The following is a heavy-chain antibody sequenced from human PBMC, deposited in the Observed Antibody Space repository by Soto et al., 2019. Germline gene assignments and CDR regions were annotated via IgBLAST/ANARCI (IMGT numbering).Heavy chain of an antibody. CDR3: ARIVGLVVPAATGHDAFDI. D-gene: IGHD2-2*01. Sequence: ASVKVSCKASGYTFTSYYMHWVRQAPGQGLEWMGIINPSGGSTSYAQKFQGRVTMTRDTSTSTVYTELSSLRSEDTAVYYCARIVGLVVPAATGHDAFDIWGQGTMVTVSS. CDR1: GYTFTSYY. V-gene: IGHV1-46*01. J-gene: IGHJ3*02. CDR2: INPSGGST.